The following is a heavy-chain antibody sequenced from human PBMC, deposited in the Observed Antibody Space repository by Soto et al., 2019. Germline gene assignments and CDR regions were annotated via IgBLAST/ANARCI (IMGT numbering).Heavy chain of an antibody. J-gene: IGHJ6*02. CDR2: ISAYNGNT. Sequence: QVQLVQSGAEVKKPGASVKVSCKASGYTFTSYGISWVRQATGQGLEWMGWISAYNGNTNYAQKLQGRVTMTTDTSTSTAYMEQRSRRSYDSAVYYCASQSSSSWYYYYGMDVWGQGTTVPVSS. CDR3: ASQSSSSWYYYYGMDV. V-gene: IGHV1-18*01. CDR1: GYTFTSYG. D-gene: IGHD6-6*01.